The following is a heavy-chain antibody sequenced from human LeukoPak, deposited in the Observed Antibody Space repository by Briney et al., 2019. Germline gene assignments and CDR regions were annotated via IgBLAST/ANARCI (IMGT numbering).Heavy chain of an antibody. V-gene: IGHV4-4*07. D-gene: IGHD2-2*01. Sequence: PSETLSLTCTVSGDSISSYYWSWIRQPAGKGLEWTGRIYTSGSTNYNPSLKSRVTMSVDTSKNQFSLKLTSVTAEDTAVYYCGVDIVVVPGAPNWFDPWGQGTLVTVPS. J-gene: IGHJ5*02. CDR1: GDSISSYY. CDR3: GVDIVVVPGAPNWFDP. CDR2: IYTSGST.